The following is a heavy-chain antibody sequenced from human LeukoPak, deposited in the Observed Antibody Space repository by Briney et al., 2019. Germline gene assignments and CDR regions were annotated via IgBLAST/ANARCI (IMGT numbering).Heavy chain of an antibody. J-gene: IGHJ6*03. CDR3: ARYYYYYMDV. CDR2: IYSGGST. Sequence: GGPLRLSCAASGFTVSSNYMSWVRQAPGKGLEWVSVIYSGGSTYYADSVKGRFTISRDNSKNTLYLQMNSLRAEDTAVYYCARYYYYYMDVWGKGTTVTISS. CDR1: GFTVSSNY. V-gene: IGHV3-53*01.